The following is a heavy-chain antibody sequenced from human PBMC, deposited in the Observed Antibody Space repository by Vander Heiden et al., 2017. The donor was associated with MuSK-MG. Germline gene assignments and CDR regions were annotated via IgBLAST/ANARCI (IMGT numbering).Heavy chain of an antibody. CDR2: ISFDGNNK. J-gene: IGHJ6*03. CDR3: ARSITIFGVALKKGNMDV. Sequence: LEWVAVISFDGNNKYYADSVKGRFTIARDNSKNTLFLQMNSLRGDDTAVYYCARSITIFGVALKKGNMDVWGKGTTVTVS. D-gene: IGHD3-3*01. V-gene: IGHV3-30-3*01.